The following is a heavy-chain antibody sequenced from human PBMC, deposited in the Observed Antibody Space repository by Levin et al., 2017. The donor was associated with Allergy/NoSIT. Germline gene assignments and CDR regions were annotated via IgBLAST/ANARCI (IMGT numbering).Heavy chain of an antibody. CDR2: INPSGGST. Sequence: ASVKVSCKASGYTFTSYYMHWVRQAPGQGLEWMGIINPSGGSTSYAQKFQGRVTMTRDTSTSTVYMELSSLRSEDTAVYYCARDLQVWGYGYPSDAFDIWGQGTMVTVSS. V-gene: IGHV1-46*01. CDR1: GYTFTSYY. CDR3: ARDLQVWGYGYPSDAFDI. J-gene: IGHJ3*02. D-gene: IGHD5-18*01.